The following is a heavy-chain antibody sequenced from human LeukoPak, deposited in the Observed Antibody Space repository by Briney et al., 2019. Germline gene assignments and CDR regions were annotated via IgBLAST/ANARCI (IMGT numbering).Heavy chain of an antibody. V-gene: IGHV3-7*05. J-gene: IGHJ5*01. CDR2: IKTDGSET. CDR1: GFTFSNYW. Sequence: GGSLRLSCAASGFTFSNYWMNWVRQAPGKGLEWVANIKTDGSETYYVDSVKGRFAISRDNAKNSVYLQMNSLRAEDTAIYYCARTGKFDSWGQGTLVTVSA. CDR3: ARTGKFDS.